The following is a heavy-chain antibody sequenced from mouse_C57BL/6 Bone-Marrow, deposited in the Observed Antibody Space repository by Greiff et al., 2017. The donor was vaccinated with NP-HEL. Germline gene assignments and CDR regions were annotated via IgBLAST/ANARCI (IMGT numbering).Heavy chain of an antibody. Sequence: DVQLQESGGGLVKPGGSLKLSCAASGFTFSSYAMSWVRQTPEKRLEWVATISDGGSYTYYPDNVKGRFTISRDNAKNNLYLQMSHLKSEDTAMYYCARDFGDPHYYAMDYWGQGTSVTVSS. CDR3: ARDFGDPHYYAMDY. CDR2: ISDGGSYT. J-gene: IGHJ4*01. CDR1: GFTFSSYA. V-gene: IGHV5-4*01.